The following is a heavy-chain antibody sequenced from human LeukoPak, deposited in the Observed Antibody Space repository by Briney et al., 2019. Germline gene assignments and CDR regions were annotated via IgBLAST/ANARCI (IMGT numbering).Heavy chain of an antibody. V-gene: IGHV1-2*02. CDR3: ARDGSLDY. CDR1: GYTFTDYY. Sequence: ASVKVSCKASGYTFTDYYMHWVRQAPGQGLEWMAWINPNTGDTNCAQKFQGRVTMTRDTSISTAYMELNSLRSDDTAVYYCARDGSLDYWGQGTLVTVSS. CDR2: INPNTGDT. J-gene: IGHJ4*02.